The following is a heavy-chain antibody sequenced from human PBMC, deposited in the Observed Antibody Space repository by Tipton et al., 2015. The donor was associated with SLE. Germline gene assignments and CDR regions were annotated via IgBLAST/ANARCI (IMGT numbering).Heavy chain of an antibody. V-gene: IGHV4-30-4*01. D-gene: IGHD2-21*02. CDR2: IYYSGST. CDR3: ARDAYCGGDCPRGWFDP. J-gene: IGHJ5*02. Sequence: TLSLTCTVSGGSISSGDYYWSWIRQPPGKGLEWIGYIYYSGSTYYNPSLKSRVTISVDTSKNQYSLKLSSVTAADTAVYYCARDAYCGGDCPRGWFDPWGQGTLVTVSS. CDR1: GGSISSGDYY.